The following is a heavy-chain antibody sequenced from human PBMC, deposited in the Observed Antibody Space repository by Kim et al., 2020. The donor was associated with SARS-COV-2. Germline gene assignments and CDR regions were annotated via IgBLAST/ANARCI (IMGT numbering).Heavy chain of an antibody. Sequence: GGSLRLSCAASGFTFSSYWMSWVRQAPGKGLEWVANIKQDGSEKYYVDSVKGRFTISRDNAKNSLYLQMNSLRAEDTAVYYCARDRGVQLWSPFDYWGQGTLVTVSS. CDR3: ARDRGVQLWSPFDY. CDR1: GFTFSSYW. D-gene: IGHD5-18*01. CDR2: IKQDGSEK. V-gene: IGHV3-7*01. J-gene: IGHJ4*02.